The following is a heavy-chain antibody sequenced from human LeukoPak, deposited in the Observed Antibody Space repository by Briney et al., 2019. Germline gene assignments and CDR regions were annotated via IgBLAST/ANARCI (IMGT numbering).Heavy chain of an antibody. Sequence: GGSLRLSCAASGFTLRRYSMKWVRQAPGKGLEWVSSISSSSSYIYYADSVKGRYNISRENEKNSLYLKKNSLRAGDTAVYYCARDGGSSWYEYYYYYGMDVWGQGTTVTVSS. CDR1: GFTLRRYS. CDR3: ARDGGSSWYEYYYYYGMDV. J-gene: IGHJ6*02. CDR2: ISSSSSYI. V-gene: IGHV3-21*01. D-gene: IGHD6-13*01.